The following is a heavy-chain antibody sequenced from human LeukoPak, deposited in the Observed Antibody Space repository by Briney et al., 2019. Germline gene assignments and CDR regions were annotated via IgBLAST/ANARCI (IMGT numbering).Heavy chain of an antibody. J-gene: IGHJ3*02. CDR1: GYTYTSYG. V-gene: IGHV1-18*01. CDR3: ARSNVWSGSYGEAFHI. D-gene: IGHD3-3*01. Sequence: VASVKVSCKASGYTYTSYGISWVRQAPGQGPEWMGWISAQNANTNYAQKLQGRVTMTTDTSTSTAYMELRSLRSDDTAMYYCARSNVWSGSYGEAFHIWGQGTMVTVSS. CDR2: ISAQNANT.